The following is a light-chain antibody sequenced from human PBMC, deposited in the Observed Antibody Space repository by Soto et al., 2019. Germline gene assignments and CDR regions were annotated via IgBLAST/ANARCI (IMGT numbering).Light chain of an antibody. Sequence: EMVMTQSPCTLSLSRGERATLSCRASQSVSNNYLAWYQQKPGQAPRLLIYGASNRATGIPDRFSGSGSGTDFTLTISRLEPEDFAVYYCQQYGSSGTFGQGTKVDIK. J-gene: IGKJ1*01. CDR1: QSVSNNY. V-gene: IGKV3-20*01. CDR3: QQYGSSGT. CDR2: GAS.